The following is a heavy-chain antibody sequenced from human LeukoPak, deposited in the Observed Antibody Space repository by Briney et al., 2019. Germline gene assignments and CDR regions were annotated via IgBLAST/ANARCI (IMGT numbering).Heavy chain of an antibody. V-gene: IGHV3-23*01. CDR3: VRSITATTWVHS. J-gene: IGHJ4*02. D-gene: IGHD1-7*01. CDR2: ISGSGGST. Sequence: PGGSLRLSCSASGFTFSRYAMSWVRQAPGKGLEWVSGISGSGGSTFYADFVKGRLTISRDISKNTLYLQMNSLRAEDTAVYFCVRSITATTWVHSWGQGTLVAVS. CDR1: GFTFSRYA.